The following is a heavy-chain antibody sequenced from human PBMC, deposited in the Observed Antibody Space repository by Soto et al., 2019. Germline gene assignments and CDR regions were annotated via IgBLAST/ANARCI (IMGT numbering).Heavy chain of an antibody. J-gene: IGHJ3*02. V-gene: IGHV1-58*02. CDR2: IVVGSGNT. CDR3: AADPAARAAFDI. Sequence: ASVKVSCKASGFTFTSSAMQWVRQARGQRLEWIGWIVVGSGNTNYAQKFQERVTITRDMSTSTAYMELSSLRSEDTAVYYCAADPAARAAFDIWGQGTLVTVSS. CDR1: GFTFTSSA. D-gene: IGHD6-6*01.